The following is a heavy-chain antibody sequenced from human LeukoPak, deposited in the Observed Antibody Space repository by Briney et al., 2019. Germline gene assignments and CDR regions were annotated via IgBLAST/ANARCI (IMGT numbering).Heavy chain of an antibody. V-gene: IGHV4-39*01. CDR2: IYYSGST. CDR3: ARALAVVGH. J-gene: IGHJ4*02. D-gene: IGHD2-2*01. Sequence: SETLSLTCTVSGGSISSSYYWGWIRQPPGKGLEWIGSIYYSGSTYYNPSLKSRVTISVDTSKNQFSLKLSSVTAADTAVYYCARALAVVGHWGQGTLVTVSS. CDR1: GGSISSSYY.